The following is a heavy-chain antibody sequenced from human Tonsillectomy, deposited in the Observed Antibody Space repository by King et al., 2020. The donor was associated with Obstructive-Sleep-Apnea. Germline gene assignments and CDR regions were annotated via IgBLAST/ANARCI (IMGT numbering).Heavy chain of an antibody. J-gene: IGHJ5*01. V-gene: IGHV3-23*04. CDR3: AKPYYDFWSGYSETWFDS. CDR1: GFTLNNYA. D-gene: IGHD3-3*01. CDR2: ISGSGGST. Sequence: VQLVESGGGLEQPGGSLRLSCAASGFTLNNYAMNWVRQAPGKGLEWVSSISGSGGSTYYADSVKGRFTISRDNSKDTLYLQINSLRAEDTAEYYCAKPYYDFWSGYSETWFDSWGQGTLVTVSS.